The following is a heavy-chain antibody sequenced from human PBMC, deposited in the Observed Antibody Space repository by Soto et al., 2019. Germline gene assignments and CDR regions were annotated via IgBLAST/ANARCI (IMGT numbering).Heavy chain of an antibody. Sequence: GSVKVSSKASGYTFTDYAIPWVRQAPGQGLEWMGWINVGNGNTGYSRKFQGRVTNARDMSASTAYIEVTSLTSEDTAIYYCAREGAHYPTLDHWGQGTLLTASS. J-gene: IGHJ1*01. CDR2: INVGNGNT. D-gene: IGHD3-10*01. CDR1: GYTFTDYA. V-gene: IGHV1-3*01. CDR3: AREGAHYPTLDH.